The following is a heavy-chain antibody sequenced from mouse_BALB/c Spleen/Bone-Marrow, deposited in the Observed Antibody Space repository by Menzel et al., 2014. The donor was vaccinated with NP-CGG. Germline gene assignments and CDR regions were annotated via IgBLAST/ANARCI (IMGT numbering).Heavy chain of an antibody. CDR2: IDPANGNT. Sequence: VQLQQPGAELVKPGASVKLSCTASGFNIKDTYMHWVKQRPEQGLEWIGRIDPANGNTNYDPKFQGKATITADASSNTAYLQLSSLTSEDTAVYYCASYVYGYYFDYWGQGTTLTVSS. D-gene: IGHD2-2*01. CDR1: GFNIKDTY. CDR3: ASYVYGYYFDY. J-gene: IGHJ2*01. V-gene: IGHV14-3*02.